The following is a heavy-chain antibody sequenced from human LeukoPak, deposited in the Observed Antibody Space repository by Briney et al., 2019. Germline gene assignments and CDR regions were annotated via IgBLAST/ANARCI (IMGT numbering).Heavy chain of an antibody. CDR2: ISYDGSNK. CDR3: AKDQFRRVAAAGPKYFQH. CDR1: GFTFSSYG. V-gene: IGHV3-30*18. Sequence: GGSLRLSCAASGFTFSSYGMHWVRQAPGKGLEWVAVISYDGSNKYYADSVKGRFTISRDNSKNTLYLQMNSLRAEDTAVYYCAKDQFRRVAAAGPKYFQHWGQGTLVTVSS. J-gene: IGHJ1*01. D-gene: IGHD6-13*01.